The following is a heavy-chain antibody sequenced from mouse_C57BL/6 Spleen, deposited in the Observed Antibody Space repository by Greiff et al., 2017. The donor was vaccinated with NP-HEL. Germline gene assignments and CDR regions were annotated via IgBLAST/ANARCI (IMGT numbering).Heavy chain of an antibody. D-gene: IGHD1-1*01. Sequence: EVQGVESGGGLVKPGGSLKLSCAASGFTFSSYAMSWVRQTPEKRLEWVATISDGGSYTYYPDNVKGRFTISRDNAKNNLYLQMSHLKSEDTAMYYCARDRTTVVASYWCFDVWGTGTTVTVSS. J-gene: IGHJ1*03. CDR2: ISDGGSYT. V-gene: IGHV5-4*01. CDR1: GFTFSSYA. CDR3: ARDRTTVVASYWCFDV.